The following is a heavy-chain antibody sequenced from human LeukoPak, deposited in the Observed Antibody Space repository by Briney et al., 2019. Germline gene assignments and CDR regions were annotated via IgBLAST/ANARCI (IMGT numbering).Heavy chain of an antibody. Sequence: GGSLRLSCAASGFTFRDYYMSWIRQAPGKGLEWVSYISSSGSTIYYADSVKGRFTISRDNSKNTLYLQMNSLRAEDTAVYYCARAQDNSGEDYWGQGTLVTVSS. CDR3: ARAQDNSGEDY. J-gene: IGHJ4*02. CDR2: ISSSGSTI. V-gene: IGHV3-11*04. CDR1: GFTFRDYY. D-gene: IGHD6-19*01.